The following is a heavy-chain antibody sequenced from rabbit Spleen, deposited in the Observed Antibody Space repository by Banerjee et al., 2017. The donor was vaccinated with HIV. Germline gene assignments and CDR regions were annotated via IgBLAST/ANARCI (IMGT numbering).Heavy chain of an antibody. CDR2: VNIVTGKA. CDR1: GVSFSDKDV. Sequence: QEQLEESGGGLVKPEGSLTLTCKASGVSFSDKDVMCWVRQTPGKGLEWIACVNIVTGKAVYATWAQGRFTFSKTSSTTVTLQMTSLTAADTATYFCARHYFGAFDPWGQGTLVTVS. D-gene: IGHD2-1*01. CDR3: ARHYFGAFDP. J-gene: IGHJ2*01. V-gene: IGHV1S45*01.